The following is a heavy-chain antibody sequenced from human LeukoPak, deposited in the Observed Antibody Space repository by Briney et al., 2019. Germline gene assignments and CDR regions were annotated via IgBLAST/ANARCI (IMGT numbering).Heavy chain of an antibody. J-gene: IGHJ6*03. V-gene: IGHV4-4*02. CDR1: GGSISSSNW. CDR3: ARGDWGSPDYYYMDV. CDR2: IYHSGST. D-gene: IGHD7-27*01. Sequence: PSGTLSLTCAVSGGSISSSNWWSWVRQPPGKGLEWIGEIYHSGSTNYNLSLKSRVTISVDKSKNQFSLKLSSVTAADTAVYYCARGDWGSPDYYYMDVWGKGTTVTISS.